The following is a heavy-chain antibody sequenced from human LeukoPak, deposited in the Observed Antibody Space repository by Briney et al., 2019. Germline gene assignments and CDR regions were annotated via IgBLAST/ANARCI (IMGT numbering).Heavy chain of an antibody. CDR3: ARAGGQLRVDY. V-gene: IGHV4-59*01. D-gene: IGHD2-2*01. CDR1: GDSISNYY. Sequence: SETLSLTCTVSGDSISNYYWNLIRQPPRKGLEWIGYIYYSGSTNYNPSLKSRATISVDTSKNQFSLKVSSVTAADTAVYYCARAGGQLRVDYWGQGTLVTVSS. CDR2: IYYSGST. J-gene: IGHJ4*02.